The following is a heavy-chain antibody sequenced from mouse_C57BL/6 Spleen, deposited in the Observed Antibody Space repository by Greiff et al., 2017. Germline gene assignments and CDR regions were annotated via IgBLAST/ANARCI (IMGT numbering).Heavy chain of an antibody. CDR2: IYPGDGDT. CDR1: GYAFSSSW. CDR3: ALYGSSFAY. J-gene: IGHJ3*01. V-gene: IGHV1-82*01. D-gene: IGHD1-1*01. Sequence: SGPELVKPGASVKISCKASGYAFSSSWMNWVKQRPGKGLEWIGRIYPGDGDTNYNGKFKGKATLTADKSSSTAYMQLSSLTSEDSAVYFCALYGSSFAYWGQGTLVTVSA.